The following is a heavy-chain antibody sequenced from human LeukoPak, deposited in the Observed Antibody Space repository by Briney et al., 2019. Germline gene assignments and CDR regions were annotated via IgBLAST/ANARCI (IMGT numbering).Heavy chain of an antibody. D-gene: IGHD6-13*01. CDR2: INHSGST. V-gene: IGHV4-34*01. J-gene: IGHJ4*02. CDR1: GFTFSSYA. Sequence: PGGSLRLSCAASGFTFSSYAMSWVRQPPGKGLEWIGEINHSGSTNYNPSLKSRVTISVDTSKNQFSLKLSSVTAADTAVYYCARGPVRTARTAAGTRYFDYWGQGTLVTVSS. CDR3: ARGPVRTARTAAGTRYFDY.